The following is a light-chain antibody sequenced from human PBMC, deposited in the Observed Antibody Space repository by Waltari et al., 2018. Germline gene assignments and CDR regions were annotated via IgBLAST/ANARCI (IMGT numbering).Light chain of an antibody. CDR1: QSISSY. CDR3: QQSYSIPLT. CDR2: GAS. V-gene: IGKV1-39*01. Sequence: DIQMTQSPPSLSASVGDRVTITCRASQSISSYLNWYKQKSGKAPNLLIYGASSLQSGVPSRFSGSGSGTDFTLTISSLQPEDFATYYCQQSYSIPLTFGGGTKVEIK. J-gene: IGKJ4*01.